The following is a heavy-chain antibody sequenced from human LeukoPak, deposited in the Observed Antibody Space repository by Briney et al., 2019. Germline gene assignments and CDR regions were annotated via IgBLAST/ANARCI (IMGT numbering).Heavy chain of an antibody. CDR3: ARYCSSTSCYDYYYGMDV. CDR2: ISAYNGNT. J-gene: IGHJ6*02. D-gene: IGHD2-2*01. CDR1: GYTFTSYG. V-gene: IGHV1-18*01. Sequence: ASVKVSCKASGYTFTSYGIIWVRQAPGQGLEWMGWISAYNGNTNYAQKLQGRVTMTTDTSTSTAYMELRSLRSDDTAVYYCARYCSSTSCYDYYYGMDVWGQGTTVTVSS.